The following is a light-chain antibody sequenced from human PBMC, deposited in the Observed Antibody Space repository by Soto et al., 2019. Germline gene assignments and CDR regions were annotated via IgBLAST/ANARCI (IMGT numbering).Light chain of an antibody. V-gene: IGLV2-8*01. CDR2: EVT. J-gene: IGLJ2*01. CDR3: SSYAGSSNLV. CDR1: NNDIGGYNY. Sequence: QSALTQPPSASGSPGQSVTISCTGTNNDIGGYNYVSWYQHHPGKAPQLIIYEVTKRPSGVLNRFSGPKSGNTASLTVAGLQTYDEAEYFCSSYAGSSNLVFGTGTKLTVL.